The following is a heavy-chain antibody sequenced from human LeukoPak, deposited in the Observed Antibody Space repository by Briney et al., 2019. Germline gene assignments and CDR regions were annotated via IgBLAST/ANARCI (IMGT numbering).Heavy chain of an antibody. CDR1: GFTFSSYA. CDR3: ASPGIAAAGYSYYYYGMDV. CDR2: ISGSGGST. D-gene: IGHD6-13*01. J-gene: IGHJ6*02. Sequence: GGSLRLSCAASGFTFSSYAMSWVRQAPGKGLEWVSAISGSGGSTYYADSVKGRFTISRDNSKNTLYLQMNSLRAEDTAVYYCASPGIAAAGYSYYYYGMDVWGQGTTVTVSS. V-gene: IGHV3-23*01.